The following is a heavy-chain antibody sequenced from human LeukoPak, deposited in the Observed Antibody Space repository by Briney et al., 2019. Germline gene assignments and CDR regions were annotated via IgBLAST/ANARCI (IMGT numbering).Heavy chain of an antibody. D-gene: IGHD6-13*01. Sequence: GGSLRLSCAASGFTFSSYAMSWVRQAPGKGLEWVSAISGSGGSTYYANSVKGRFTISRDNSKNTLYLQMNSLRAEDTAVYYCARAYSSSWYPRLVYYYMDVWGKGTTVTISS. CDR1: GFTFSSYA. J-gene: IGHJ6*03. V-gene: IGHV3-23*01. CDR3: ARAYSSSWYPRLVYYYMDV. CDR2: ISGSGGST.